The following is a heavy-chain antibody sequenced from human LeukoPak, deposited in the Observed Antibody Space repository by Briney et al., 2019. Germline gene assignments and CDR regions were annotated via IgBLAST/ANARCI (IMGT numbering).Heavy chain of an antibody. Sequence: ASVKVSCKASGYTITSYDINWVRQATGQGLEWMGWMNPNSGNTGYAQKFQGRVTMTRNTSISTAYMELSSLRSEDTAVYYCARVRDYGDYGALRVWGQGTLVTVSS. J-gene: IGHJ4*02. CDR3: ARVRDYGDYGALRV. CDR1: GYTITSYD. V-gene: IGHV1-8*01. CDR2: MNPNSGNT. D-gene: IGHD4-17*01.